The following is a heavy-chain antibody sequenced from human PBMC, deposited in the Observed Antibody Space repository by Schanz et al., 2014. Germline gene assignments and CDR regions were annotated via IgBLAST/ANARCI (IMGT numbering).Heavy chain of an antibody. CDR1: GFTFSSYG. CDR2: ISYDGSNK. J-gene: IGHJ6*02. CDR3: ARLPVGYGSGIWDV. V-gene: IGHV3-30*19. D-gene: IGHD3-10*01. Sequence: QVQLVESGGGVVQPGRSLRLSCAASGFTFSSYGMHWVRQAPGKGPEWVAVISYDGSNKYYADSVKGRFTISRDNAKNSLFLQMNSLRVEDTAVYYCARLPVGYGSGIWDVWGQGTSVTVSS.